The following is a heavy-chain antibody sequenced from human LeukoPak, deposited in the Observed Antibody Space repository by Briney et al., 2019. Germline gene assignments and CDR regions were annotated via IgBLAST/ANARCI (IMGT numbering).Heavy chain of an antibody. J-gene: IGHJ5*02. CDR1: GGSISSGGYS. Sequence: SQTLSLTCAVSGGSISSGGYSWSWIRQPPGKGLEWFGYIYHSGSTYYNPSLKSRVTISVDRSKNQFSLKLSSVTAADTAVYYCARAFWSGYYRSVNWFDPWGQGTLVTISS. CDR3: ARAFWSGYYRSVNWFDP. V-gene: IGHV4-30-2*01. D-gene: IGHD3-3*01. CDR2: IYHSGST.